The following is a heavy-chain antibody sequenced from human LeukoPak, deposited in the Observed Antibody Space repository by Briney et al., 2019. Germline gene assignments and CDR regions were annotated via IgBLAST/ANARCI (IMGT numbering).Heavy chain of an antibody. CDR2: IYYSGST. D-gene: IGHD3-10*01. Sequence: SETLSLTCTVSGGSISSSSYYWGWIRQPPGKGLEWIGGIYYSGSTYYNPSLKSRVTISVDTSKNQFSLKLSSVTAADTAVYYCARHYYGSGSYYNAFDYWGQGTLVTVSS. CDR1: GGSISSSSYY. CDR3: ARHYYGSGSYYNAFDY. J-gene: IGHJ4*02. V-gene: IGHV4-39*01.